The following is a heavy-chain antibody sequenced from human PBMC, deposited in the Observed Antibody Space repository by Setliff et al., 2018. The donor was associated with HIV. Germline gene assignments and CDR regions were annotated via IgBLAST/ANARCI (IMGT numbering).Heavy chain of an antibody. CDR2: ISSNSSYI. CDR3: ARVKPHLRRSGSYWIVDY. J-gene: IGHJ4*02. CDR1: GFTFSSYS. D-gene: IGHD1-26*01. Sequence: ASVKVSCAASGFTFSSYSMNWVRQAPGKGLEWVSSISSNSSYIHYADSVKGRFTISRDNAKNSLYLQMNSLRAEDTAVYHCARVKPHLRRSGSYWIVDYWGQGTLVTVSS. V-gene: IGHV3-21*01.